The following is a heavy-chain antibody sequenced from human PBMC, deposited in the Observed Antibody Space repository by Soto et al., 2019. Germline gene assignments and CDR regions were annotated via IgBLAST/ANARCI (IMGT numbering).Heavy chain of an antibody. Sequence: GGSLRLSCAASGFTFSSYGMHWVRQAPGKGLEWVAVISYDGSNKYYADSVKGRFTTSRDNSKNTLYLQMNSLRAEDTAVYYCAKHLSPFLYSGYDSTFDYWGQGTLVTVSS. CDR1: GFTFSSYG. D-gene: IGHD5-12*01. CDR2: ISYDGSNK. J-gene: IGHJ4*02. CDR3: AKHLSPFLYSGYDSTFDY. V-gene: IGHV3-30*18.